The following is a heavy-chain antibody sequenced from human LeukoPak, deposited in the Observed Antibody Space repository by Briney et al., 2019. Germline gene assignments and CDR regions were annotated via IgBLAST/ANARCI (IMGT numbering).Heavy chain of an antibody. Sequence: GGSLRLSCAASGFTFSDYYMSWIRQAPGKGLEWVLYISSSGSTIYYADSVKGRFTISRDNAKNSLYLQMNSLRAEDTAVYYCARDLPSDYYYYGMDVWGQGTTVTVSS. J-gene: IGHJ6*02. CDR2: ISSSGSTI. CDR1: GFTFSDYY. V-gene: IGHV3-11*01. CDR3: ARDLPSDYYYYGMDV.